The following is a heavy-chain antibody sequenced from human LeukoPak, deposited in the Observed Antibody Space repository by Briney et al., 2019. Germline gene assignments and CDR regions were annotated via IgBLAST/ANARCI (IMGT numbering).Heavy chain of an antibody. J-gene: IGHJ6*03. D-gene: IGHD3-22*01. V-gene: IGHV4-39*07. CDR1: GGSISSSSYY. CDR2: IYYSGST. CDR3: ARRRYYYDSSGYYWPMDV. Sequence: PSETLSLTCTVSGGSISSSSYYWGWIRQPPGKGLEWIGSIYYSGSTYYNPSLKSRVTISVDTSKNQFSLKLSSVTAADTAVYYCARRRYYYDSSGYYWPMDVWGKGTTVTISS.